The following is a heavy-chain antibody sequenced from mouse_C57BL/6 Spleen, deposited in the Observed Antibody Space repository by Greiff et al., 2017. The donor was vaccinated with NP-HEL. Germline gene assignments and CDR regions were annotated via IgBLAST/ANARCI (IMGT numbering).Heavy chain of an antibody. V-gene: IGHV1-82*01. CDR1: GYAFSSSW. J-gene: IGHJ3*01. Sequence: VQLQQSGPELVKPGASVKISCKASGYAFSSSWMNWVKQRPGKGLEWIGRIYPGDGDTNYNGKFKGKATLTADKSSSTAYMQLSSLTSEDSAVYFCARGQIYDGYYGGFAYWGQGTPVTVSA. CDR3: ARGQIYDGYYGGFAY. D-gene: IGHD2-3*01. CDR2: IYPGDGDT.